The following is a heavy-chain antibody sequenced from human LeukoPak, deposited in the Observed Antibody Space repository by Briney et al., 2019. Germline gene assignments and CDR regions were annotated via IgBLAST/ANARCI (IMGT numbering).Heavy chain of an antibody. Sequence: ASETLSLTCAVYGGSFSGYYWSWIRQPPGKGLEWIGEINHSGSTNYNSSLKSRVTISVDTSKNQFSLKLSSVTAADTAVYYCARGVRDGYNLHYFDYWGQGTLVTVSS. CDR2: INHSGST. CDR1: GGSFSGYY. D-gene: IGHD5-24*01. V-gene: IGHV4-34*01. J-gene: IGHJ4*02. CDR3: ARGVRDGYNLHYFDY.